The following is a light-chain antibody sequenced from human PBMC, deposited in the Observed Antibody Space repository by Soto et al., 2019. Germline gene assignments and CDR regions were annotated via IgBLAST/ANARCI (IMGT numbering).Light chain of an antibody. CDR3: QQSYSTPRT. Sequence: DIQMTQSPSSLSASVGDRVTITCRASQSISSYLNWYRQKPGKAPKLLIYGASSLQTGVPSRFSGNGSGTDFTLTISSLQPEDYATYSCQQSYSTPRTFGQGTKLEIK. V-gene: IGKV1-39*01. CDR2: GAS. CDR1: QSISSY. J-gene: IGKJ2*01.